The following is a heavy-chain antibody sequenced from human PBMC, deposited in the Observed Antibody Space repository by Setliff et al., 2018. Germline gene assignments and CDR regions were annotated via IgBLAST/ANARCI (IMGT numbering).Heavy chain of an antibody. CDR2: INPSGGLT. Sequence: GASVKVSCKASGYTLTNYYMHWVRQAPGQGLEWMGIINPSGGLTRYAQKFQGKVTMTRDTYTSTVYMEVSSLRSEDTAVYYCAAIVDTDWHKEFQYWGQGTLVTVSS. D-gene: IGHD3-9*01. CDR3: AAIVDTDWHKEFQY. CDR1: GYTLTNYY. V-gene: IGHV1-46*01. J-gene: IGHJ1*01.